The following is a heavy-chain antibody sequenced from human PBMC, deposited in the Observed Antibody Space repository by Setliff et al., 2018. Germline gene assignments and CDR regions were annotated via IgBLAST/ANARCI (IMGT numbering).Heavy chain of an antibody. Sequence: PGGSLRLSCAASGFSFSSFWMNWVRQAPGKGLEWVAYMSNWGSSIYYADSVKGRFTISRDNAKNSLFLQMNSLRTEDMGIYYCARDGGINMVKTYYYGLDVWGQGTTVTVSS. J-gene: IGHJ6*02. CDR1: GFSFSSFW. CDR2: MSNWGSSI. V-gene: IGHV3-48*04. CDR3: ARDGGINMVKTYYYGLDV. D-gene: IGHD3-10*01.